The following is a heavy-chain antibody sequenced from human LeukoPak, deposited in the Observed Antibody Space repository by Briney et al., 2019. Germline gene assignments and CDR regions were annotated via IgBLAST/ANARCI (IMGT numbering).Heavy chain of an antibody. D-gene: IGHD4-17*01. CDR2: IYHSGST. CDR1: GYSITSGYF. J-gene: IGHJ6*04. V-gene: IGHV4-38-2*02. Sequence: SETLSLTCTVSGYSITSGYFWGWIRPPPGKGLGWIGRIYHSGSTNYNSSLKSRVTISVDTSKNQISLKLNSVTAADTAVYYCARVGTVNYYYGMDVWGKGTTVTVSS. CDR3: ARVGTVNYYYGMDV.